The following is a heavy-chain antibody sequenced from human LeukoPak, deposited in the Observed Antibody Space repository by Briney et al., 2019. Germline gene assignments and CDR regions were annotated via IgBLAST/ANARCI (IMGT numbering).Heavy chain of an antibody. J-gene: IGHJ4*02. CDR3: AKDSRFDY. CDR2: VDGGGGGT. CDR1: GFTLSSYA. V-gene: IGHV3-23*01. Sequence: GGSLRLSCAASGFTLSSYAMTWVRQAPGRGLEWVSSVDGGGGGTYYADSVKGRLTISRDNSKNTLYLQMNSLRAEDTAVYYCAKDSRFDYWGQGALVTVSS.